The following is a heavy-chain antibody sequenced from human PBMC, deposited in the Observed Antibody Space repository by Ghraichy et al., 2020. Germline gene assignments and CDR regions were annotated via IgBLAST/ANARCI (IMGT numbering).Heavy chain of an antibody. CDR3: ARGATVTRDYYYGMDV. V-gene: IGHV1-69*13. J-gene: IGHJ6*02. CDR1: GGTFSSYA. CDR2: IIPIFGTA. Sequence: SVKVSCKASGGTFSSYAISWVRQAPGQGLEWMGGIIPIFGTANYAQKFQGRVTITADESTSTAYMELSSLRSEDTAVYYCARGATVTRDYYYGMDVWGQGTTVTVSS. D-gene: IGHD4-17*01.